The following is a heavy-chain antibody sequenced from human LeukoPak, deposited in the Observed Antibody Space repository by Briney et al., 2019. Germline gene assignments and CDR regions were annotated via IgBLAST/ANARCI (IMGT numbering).Heavy chain of an antibody. CDR2: IYYSGST. CDR3: ARQESDYFDY. J-gene: IGHJ4*02. V-gene: IGHV4-59*11. CDR1: GGSISSHY. Sequence: SETLSLTCTVSGGSISSHYWSWIRQPPGKGLEWIGYIYYSGSTNYNPSFKSRVTISVDTSKNQFSLKLSSVTAADTAVYYCARQESDYFDYWGQGTLVTVSS.